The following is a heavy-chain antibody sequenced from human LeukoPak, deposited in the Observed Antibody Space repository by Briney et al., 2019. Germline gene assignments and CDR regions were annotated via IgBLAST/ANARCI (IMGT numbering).Heavy chain of an antibody. V-gene: IGHV3-73*01. CDR1: GFTFSGFA. Sequence: GQSLRLSCAASGFTFSGFALHWVRHASGKGLGWVGRIRSTANGYATAYAASVKGRFTISRDDSKNTAYLQMDSLKTEDTAVYYCTGNYYGSGSYADFDYWGQGTLVTVSS. CDR2: IRSTANGYAT. J-gene: IGHJ4*02. CDR3: TGNYYGSGSYADFDY. D-gene: IGHD3-10*01.